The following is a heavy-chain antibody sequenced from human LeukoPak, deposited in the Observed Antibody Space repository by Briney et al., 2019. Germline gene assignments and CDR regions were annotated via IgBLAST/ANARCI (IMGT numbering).Heavy chain of an antibody. D-gene: IGHD3-9*01. CDR1: GGSISSGDYY. V-gene: IGHV4-30-4*01. Sequence: PSQTLSLTCTVSGGSISSGDYYWSWIRQPPGKXXXXXXXXXXSGSTYYNPSLKSRVTISVDTSKNQFSLKLSSVTAADTAVYYCARDPLHYDILTGFSSRGVDYWGQGTLVTVSS. CDR3: ARDPLHYDILTGFSSRGVDY. CDR2: XXXSGST. J-gene: IGHJ4*02.